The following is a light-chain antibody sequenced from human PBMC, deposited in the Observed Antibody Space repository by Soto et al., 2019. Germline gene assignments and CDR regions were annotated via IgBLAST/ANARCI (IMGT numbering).Light chain of an antibody. CDR3: QQSYTLVT. CDR1: QSISSY. J-gene: IGKJ3*01. V-gene: IGKV1-39*01. Sequence: DIQMTQSPSSLSASVGDRVTITCRASQSISSYLNWYQQKPGKATKLLIYAASSLQSGVPSRFSGSGSGTDFTLTISSLQPEDFATYYCQQSYTLVTFGPGTKVDIK. CDR2: AAS.